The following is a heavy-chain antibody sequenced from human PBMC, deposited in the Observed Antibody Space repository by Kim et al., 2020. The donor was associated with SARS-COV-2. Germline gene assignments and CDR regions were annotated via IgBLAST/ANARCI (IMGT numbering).Heavy chain of an antibody. V-gene: IGHV6-1*01. CDR2: TYYRSKWYN. Sequence: SQTLSLTCAISGDSVSSNSAAWNWIRQSPSRGLEWLGRTYYRSKWYNDYAVSVKSRITINPDTSKNQFSLQLNSVTPEDTAVYYCARVPRPDSSSWRGWFDPWGQGTLVTVSS. CDR1: GDSVSSNSAA. D-gene: IGHD6-13*01. J-gene: IGHJ5*02. CDR3: ARVPRPDSSSWRGWFDP.